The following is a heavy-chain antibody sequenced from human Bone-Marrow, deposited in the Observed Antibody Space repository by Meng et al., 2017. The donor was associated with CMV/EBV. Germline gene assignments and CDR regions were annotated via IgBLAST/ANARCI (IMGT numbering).Heavy chain of an antibody. J-gene: IGHJ5*02. Sequence: ASVKVSCKASGYTFTGYYMHWVRQAPGQGLEWMGWINPNSGGTNYAQKFQGRVTMTRDTSISTAYMEVSRLRSDDTAVYYCARDRTYYDFWSGYYLRTFDPWGQGTLVTVSS. V-gene: IGHV1-2*02. CDR1: GYTFTGYY. CDR3: ARDRTYYDFWSGYYLRTFDP. D-gene: IGHD3-3*01. CDR2: INPNSGGT.